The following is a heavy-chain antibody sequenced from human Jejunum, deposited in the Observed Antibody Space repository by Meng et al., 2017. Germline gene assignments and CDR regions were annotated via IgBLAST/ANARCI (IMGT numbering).Heavy chain of an antibody. CDR2: IYWDDDK. CDR3: AHRLAVGSPCAWGYFDY. V-gene: IGHV2-5*02. D-gene: IGHD1-26*01. Sequence: QITLTVSGHTLVKPTQTLTLTCTFSGFSLTTNGVGVGWIRQPPGEGLEWLALIYWDDDKRYSPSVKSRVTITKDTSKNQVALTMTNMDPVDTATYYCAHRLAVGSPCAWGYFDYWGQGTLVTVSS. CDR1: GFSLTTNGVG. J-gene: IGHJ4*02.